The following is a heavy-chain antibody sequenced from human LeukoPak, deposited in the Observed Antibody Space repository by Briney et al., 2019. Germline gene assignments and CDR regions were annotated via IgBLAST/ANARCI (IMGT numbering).Heavy chain of an antibody. D-gene: IGHD1-26*01. J-gene: IGHJ4*02. CDR1: GGSINSYY. CDR2: IYTSGST. Sequence: SETLSLTCTVSGGSINSYYRSWIRQPAGKGLEWIGHIYTSGSTNYNPSLKSRVTMSVDTSKKQFSLKLSSVTAADTAVYYCARESATDFDYWGQGTLVTVSS. V-gene: IGHV4-4*07. CDR3: ARESATDFDY.